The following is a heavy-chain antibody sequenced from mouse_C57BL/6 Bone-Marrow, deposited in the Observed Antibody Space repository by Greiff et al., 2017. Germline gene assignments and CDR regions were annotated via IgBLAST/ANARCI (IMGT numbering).Heavy chain of an antibody. J-gene: IGHJ1*03. Sequence: VQLQQPGAELVKPGASVKLSCKASGYTFTSYWMHWVKQRPGQGLEWIGMIHPSSGSTNYNEKFKSKATLTVDKSSSTAYMQLSSLSSDDSAVCYCDGGEYWYFDVWGTGTTVTVSS. CDR1: GYTFTSYW. CDR2: IHPSSGST. V-gene: IGHV1-64*01. CDR3: DGGEYWYFDV.